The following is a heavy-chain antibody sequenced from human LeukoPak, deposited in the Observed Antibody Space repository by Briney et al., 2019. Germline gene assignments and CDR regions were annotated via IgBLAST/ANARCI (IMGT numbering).Heavy chain of an antibody. V-gene: IGHV3-43D*03. CDR1: GFTFDDYA. Sequence: GGSLRLSCAASGFTFDDYAMHWVRQAPGKGLEWVSLITWDGGSTYYADSVKGRFTISRDNSKNSLYLQMNSLRAEDTALYYCAKTGSYLEYYSDYWGQGTLVTVSS. CDR3: AKTGSYLEYYSDY. J-gene: IGHJ4*02. CDR2: ITWDGGST. D-gene: IGHD1-26*01.